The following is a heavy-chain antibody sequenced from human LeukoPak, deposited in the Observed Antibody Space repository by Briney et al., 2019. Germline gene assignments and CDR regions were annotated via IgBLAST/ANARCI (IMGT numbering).Heavy chain of an antibody. V-gene: IGHV1-2*02. Sequence: ASVKVSCKASGYTFTGYCMHWVRQAPGQGLEWMGWINPNSGGTNYAQKFQGRGTMTRDTSISTAYMELSRLRSDDTAVYYCARDRAGVSDYWGQGTLVTVSS. CDR2: INPNSGGT. CDR1: GYTFTGYC. J-gene: IGHJ4*02. CDR3: ARDRAGVSDY. D-gene: IGHD7-27*01.